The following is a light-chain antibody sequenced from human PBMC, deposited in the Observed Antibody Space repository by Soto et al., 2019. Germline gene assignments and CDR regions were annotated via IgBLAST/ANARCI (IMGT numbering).Light chain of an antibody. CDR1: SSDVGGYNY. Sequence: SVLPQPASVSGSPGQSITISCTGTSSDVGGYNYVSWYQQHPGKAPKLIIYGVSNRPSGVSNRFSGSKSGNTASLTISGLQAEGEADYYCSSYRSSSTLDYVFGTGTKVTVL. CDR3: SSYRSSSTLDYV. CDR2: GVS. J-gene: IGLJ1*01. V-gene: IGLV2-14*01.